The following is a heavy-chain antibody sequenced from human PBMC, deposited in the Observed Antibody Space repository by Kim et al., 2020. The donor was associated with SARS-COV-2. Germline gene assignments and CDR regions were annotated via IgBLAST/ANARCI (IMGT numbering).Heavy chain of an antibody. J-gene: IGHJ2*01. CDR2: IYTSGST. V-gene: IGHV4-4*07. CDR1: GGSISSYY. Sequence: SETLSLTCTVSGGSISSYYWSWIRQPAGKGLEWIGRIYTSGSTNYNPSLKSRVTMSVDTSKNQFSLKLSSVTAADTAMYYCARDRYDILTGYYSPCWYFDLWGRGTLVTVSS. CDR3: ARDRYDILTGYYSPCWYFDL. D-gene: IGHD3-9*01.